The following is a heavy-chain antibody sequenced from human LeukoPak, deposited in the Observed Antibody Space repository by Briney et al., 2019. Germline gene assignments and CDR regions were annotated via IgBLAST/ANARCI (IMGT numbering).Heavy chain of an antibody. Sequence: GGPLRLSCSASGLPFSSYAMHWVRQAPGKGLEYVSAISDSGGSTYYADSVKGRFTISRDNSKNTLYLQMSRLRAEDTAVYFCVRGYSFGPYGMDVWGQGTTVTVSS. CDR2: ISDSGGST. CDR3: VRGYSFGPYGMDV. CDR1: GLPFSSYA. D-gene: IGHD2-15*01. J-gene: IGHJ6*02. V-gene: IGHV3-64D*09.